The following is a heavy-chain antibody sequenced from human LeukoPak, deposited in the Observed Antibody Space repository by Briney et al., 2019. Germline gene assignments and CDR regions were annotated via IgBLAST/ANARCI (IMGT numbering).Heavy chain of an antibody. CDR3: ARDPSSGWYLKGWFDP. CDR2: ISSSSNYV. CDR1: GFTFSSYS. D-gene: IGHD6-19*01. J-gene: IGHJ5*02. Sequence: GGSLRLSCAASGFTFSSYSMNWVRQAPGKGLEWVSSISSSSNYVYYADSVKGRFTISRDNAKNSLYLQMNSLRAEDTAVYYCARDPSSGWYLKGWFDPWGQGTLVTVSS. V-gene: IGHV3-21*01.